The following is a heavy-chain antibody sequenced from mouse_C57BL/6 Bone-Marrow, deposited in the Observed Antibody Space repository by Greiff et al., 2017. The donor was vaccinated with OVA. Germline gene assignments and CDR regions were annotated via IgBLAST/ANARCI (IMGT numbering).Heavy chain of an antibody. CDR1: GYAFTNYL. Sequence: QVQLQQSGAELVRPGTSVKVSCKASGYAFTNYLIEWVKQRPGQGLEWIGVINPGSGGTNYTEKFKGKATLTADKSSSTAYMQRSSLTSEDSAVYFCARSDYYGSSYGFAYWGQGTLVTVSA. J-gene: IGHJ3*01. CDR2: INPGSGGT. V-gene: IGHV1-54*01. CDR3: ARSDYYGSSYGFAY. D-gene: IGHD1-1*01.